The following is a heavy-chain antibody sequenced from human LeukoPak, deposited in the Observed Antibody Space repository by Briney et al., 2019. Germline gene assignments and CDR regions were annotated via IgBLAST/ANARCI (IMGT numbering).Heavy chain of an antibody. J-gene: IGHJ6*02. CDR2: ISSSGRTI. CDR3: ARDLGGSSSFYLDV. Sequence: PGGSLRLSCAASGITVSNYYMTWIRQAPGKGLEWISYISSSGRTIYYADSVKGRFTISRDNAKNSLSLHMNSLRAEDAAVYFCARDLGGSSSFYLDVWGQGTTVTVSS. CDR1: GITVSNYY. D-gene: IGHD6-6*01. V-gene: IGHV3-11*01.